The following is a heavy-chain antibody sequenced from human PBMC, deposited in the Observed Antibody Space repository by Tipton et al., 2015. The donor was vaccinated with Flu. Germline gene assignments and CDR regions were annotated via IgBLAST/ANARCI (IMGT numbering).Heavy chain of an antibody. Sequence: TLSVTCTVSGGSITPFYGSWIRQPPGKGLEYIGYVYYSGSTNYNPSLESRVTISVDASKNQFSLRLSSVTAADTAVYYCARGRTSSLFHTWGQGTLVTVSS. J-gene: IGHJ5*02. CDR1: GGSITPFY. V-gene: IGHV4-59*12. CDR3: ARGRTSSLFHT. CDR2: VYYSGST. D-gene: IGHD6-6*01.